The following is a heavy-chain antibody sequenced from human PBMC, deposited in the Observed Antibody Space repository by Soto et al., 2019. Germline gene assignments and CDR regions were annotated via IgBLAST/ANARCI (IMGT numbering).Heavy chain of an antibody. CDR3: AVDYPPDYYDSSGYYFGGRFDP. J-gene: IGHJ5*02. Sequence: ASVKVSCKASGYTFTGYYRHWVRQAPGQGREWMGWINPNSGGTNYAQKFQGRVTMTRDTSISTAYMELSRLRFDDTAVYYCAVDYPPDYYDSSGYYFGGRFDPCGQGNLATVSS. V-gene: IGHV1-2*02. D-gene: IGHD3-22*01. CDR2: INPNSGGT. CDR1: GYTFTGYY.